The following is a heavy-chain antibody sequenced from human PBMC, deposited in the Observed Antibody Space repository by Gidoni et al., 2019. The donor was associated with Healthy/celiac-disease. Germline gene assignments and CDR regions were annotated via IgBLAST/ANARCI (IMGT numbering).Heavy chain of an antibody. Sequence: QVQLVESGGGVVQPGRSLRLSCAASGFTFSSYAMHWVRQAPGKGLEWVAVISYDGSNKYYADSVKGRFTISRDNSKNTLYLQMNSLRAEDTAVYYCARAQTKYYYYYYGMDVWGQGTTVTVSS. CDR1: GFTFSSYA. CDR2: ISYDGSNK. V-gene: IGHV3-30-3*01. CDR3: ARAQTKYYYYYYGMDV. J-gene: IGHJ6*02.